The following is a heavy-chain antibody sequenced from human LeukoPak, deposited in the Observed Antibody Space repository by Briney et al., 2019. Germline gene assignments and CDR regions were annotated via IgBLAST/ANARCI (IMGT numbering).Heavy chain of an antibody. D-gene: IGHD3-10*01. CDR1: GFTFDDYA. J-gene: IGHJ4*02. CDR2: ISWNSGSI. CDR3: AKASGLGSGSWYYFDY. Sequence: GRSLRLSCAASGFTFDDYAMHWDRQAPGKGLEWVSGISWNSGSIGYADSVKGRFTISRDNAKNSLYLQMNSLRAEDTALYYCAKASGLGSGSWYYFDYWGQGTLVTVSS. V-gene: IGHV3-9*01.